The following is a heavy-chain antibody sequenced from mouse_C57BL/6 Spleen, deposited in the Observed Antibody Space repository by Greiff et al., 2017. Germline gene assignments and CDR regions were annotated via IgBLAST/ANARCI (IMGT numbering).Heavy chain of an antibody. D-gene: IGHD4-1*01. J-gene: IGHJ4*01. V-gene: IGHV1-59*01. Sequence: QVQLQQPGAELVRPGTSVKLSCKASGYTFTSYWMHWVKQRPGQGLEWIGVIDPSDSYTNYNQKFKGKATLTVDTSSSTAYMQLSSLTAEDSAVYYCARDLGRWAMDYWGQGTSVTVSS. CDR2: IDPSDSYT. CDR3: ARDLGRWAMDY. CDR1: GYTFTSYW.